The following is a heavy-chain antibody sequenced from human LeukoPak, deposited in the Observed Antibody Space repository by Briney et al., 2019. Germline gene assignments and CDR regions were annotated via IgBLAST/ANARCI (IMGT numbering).Heavy chain of an antibody. CDR1: GGSISSSSYY. D-gene: IGHD3-10*01. Sequence: SETLSLTCTVSGGSISSSSYYWGWIRQPPGKGLEWIGSIYYSGSTYYNPSLKSRVTISVDTSKNQFSLKMSSVTAADTAVYYCARHNSALWGHYGSGTFDYWGQGTLVTVSS. J-gene: IGHJ4*02. V-gene: IGHV4-39*01. CDR2: IYYSGST. CDR3: ARHNSALWGHYGSGTFDY.